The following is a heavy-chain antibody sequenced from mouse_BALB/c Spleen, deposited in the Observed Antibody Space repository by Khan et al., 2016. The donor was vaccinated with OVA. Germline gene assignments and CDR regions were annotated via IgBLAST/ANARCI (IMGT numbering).Heavy chain of an antibody. V-gene: IGHV2-3*01. J-gene: IGHJ4*01. D-gene: IGHD1-2*01. Sequence: VQLVESGPGLVAPSQSLSITCTVSGFSLTSYGVNWVRQPPGKGLEWLGVIWGDGSTNYHSTLMSRLSISKDNSQSQVFLKLSRLQTEYTATYYRAKWGTAYYCAMDYWGQGTSVTVSS. CDR2: IWGDGST. CDR1: GFSLTSYG. CDR3: AKWGTAYYCAMDY.